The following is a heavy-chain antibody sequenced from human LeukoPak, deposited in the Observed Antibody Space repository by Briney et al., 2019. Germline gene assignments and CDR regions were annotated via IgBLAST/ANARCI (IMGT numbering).Heavy chain of an antibody. CDR1: GFTFDDYS. J-gene: IGHJ3*01. V-gene: IGHV3-20*04. CDR2: INWNGGST. CDR3: AKDRGGSSQLGDAFDV. Sequence: GGSLRLSCAASGFTFDDYSMTWVRQAPGKGLEWVSGINWNGGSTGYADSVKGRFTISRDNAKNSLYLQMNSLRAGDTALYYCAKDRGGSSQLGDAFDVWGQGTMVSVSS. D-gene: IGHD2-15*01.